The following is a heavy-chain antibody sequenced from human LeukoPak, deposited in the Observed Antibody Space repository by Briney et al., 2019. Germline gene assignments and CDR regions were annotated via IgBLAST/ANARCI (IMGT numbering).Heavy chain of an antibody. D-gene: IGHD4-17*01. Sequence: SETLSLTCTVSGGSISSYYWSWIRQPPGKGLEWIGYIYYSGSTNYNPSLKSRVTISVETSKNQFSLKLSSVTAADTAVYYCARDPGYGDLDYWGQGTLVTVSS. J-gene: IGHJ4*02. CDR3: ARDPGYGDLDY. CDR1: GGSISSYY. V-gene: IGHV4-59*12. CDR2: IYYSGST.